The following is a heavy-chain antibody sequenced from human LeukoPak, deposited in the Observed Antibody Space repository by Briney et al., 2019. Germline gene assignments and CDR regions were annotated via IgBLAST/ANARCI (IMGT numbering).Heavy chain of an antibody. Sequence: ASVKVSCKASVYTFTSYGISWVRQAPGQGLVWMGWISAYNGNTNYAQKLQGRVTMTTDTSTSTAYMELRSLRSDDTAVYYCARDGQDDSWSGYYYAHFDYWGQGTLVTVSS. D-gene: IGHD3-3*01. J-gene: IGHJ4*02. CDR3: ARDGQDDSWSGYYYAHFDY. CDR2: ISAYNGNT. CDR1: VYTFTSYG. V-gene: IGHV1-18*01.